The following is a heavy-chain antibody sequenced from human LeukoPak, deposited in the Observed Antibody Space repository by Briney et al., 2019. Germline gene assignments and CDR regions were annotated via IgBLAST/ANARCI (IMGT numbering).Heavy chain of an antibody. V-gene: IGHV3-7*01. J-gene: IGHJ4*02. CDR2: IKEDGGEI. CDR3: VRENYYFDY. Sequence: GGSLRLSCAASGFIFSSAWMSWVRQAPGKGLEWVAKIKEDGGEIYYVDSVKGRFTISRDNAKKSLFLHMNSLRGEDTAVYYCVRENYYFDYWGQGTLVTVSS. CDR1: GFIFSSAW.